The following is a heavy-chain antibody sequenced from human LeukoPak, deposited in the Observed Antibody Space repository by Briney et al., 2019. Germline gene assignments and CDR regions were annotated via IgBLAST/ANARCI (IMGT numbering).Heavy chain of an antibody. CDR3: AITIAAAGKNPTGGMDV. Sequence: GGSLRLSCAASGFTFDDYAMHWVRQAPGKGLEWVSLISGDGGSTYYADSVKGRFTISRDNSKNSLYLQMNSLRTEDTALYYCAITIAAAGKNPTGGMDVWGQGTTVTVSS. J-gene: IGHJ6*02. D-gene: IGHD6-13*01. CDR1: GFTFDDYA. CDR2: ISGDGGST. V-gene: IGHV3-43*02.